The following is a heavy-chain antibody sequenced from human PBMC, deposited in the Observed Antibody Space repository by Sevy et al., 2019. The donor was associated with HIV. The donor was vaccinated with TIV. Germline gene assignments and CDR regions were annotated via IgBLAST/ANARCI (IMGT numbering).Heavy chain of an antibody. D-gene: IGHD2-2*01. V-gene: IGHV3-23*01. CDR1: GFTFSSYA. J-gene: IGHJ4*02. CDR3: AKARIAPSYCSSTSCYWQPSDY. Sequence: GEALKISCAASGFTFSSYAMSWVRQAPGKGLEWVSAISGSGGSTYYADSVKGRFTISRDNSKNTLYLQMNSLRAEDKAVYYCAKARIAPSYCSSTSCYWQPSDYWGQGTLVTVSS. CDR2: ISGSGGST.